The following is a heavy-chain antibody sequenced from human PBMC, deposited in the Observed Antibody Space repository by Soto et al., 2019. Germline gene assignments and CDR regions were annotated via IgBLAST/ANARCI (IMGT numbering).Heavy chain of an antibody. CDR1: GYTFSNYD. J-gene: IGHJ4*02. CDR2: VNPNTGDP. V-gene: IGHV1-8*01. CDR3: AKVSRKGSAIDFDH. D-gene: IGHD3-10*01. Sequence: QVQLVQSGAELKKPGASVKVSCKASGYTFSNYDMNWVRQATGQGPEWIGWVNPNTGDPGYAQKFQGRVTPTTDISTTTAYMELTSLRSEDTAIYYCAKVSRKGSAIDFDHWGQGTLITVSS.